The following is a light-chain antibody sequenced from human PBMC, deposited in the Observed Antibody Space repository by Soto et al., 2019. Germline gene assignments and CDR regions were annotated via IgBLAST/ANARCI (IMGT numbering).Light chain of an antibody. J-gene: IGLJ2*01. V-gene: IGLV2-23*01. CDR1: SSDVGSYNL. CDR3: CSYAGSSTVV. Sequence: QSALTQPASVSGSPGQSITISCTGTSSDVGSYNLVSWYQQHPGKAPKFMIYEDYKRPSGVSNRFSGSKSGNTASLTISGLQAEDEADYYCCSYAGSSTVVFGGGTKLTVL. CDR2: EDY.